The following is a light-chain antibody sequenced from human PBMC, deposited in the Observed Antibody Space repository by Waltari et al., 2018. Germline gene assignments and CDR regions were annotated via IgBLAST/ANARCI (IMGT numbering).Light chain of an antibody. CDR3: QSYDSSLSGWV. V-gene: IGLV1-40*01. CDR2: GNS. J-gene: IGLJ3*02. Sequence: QSVLTQPASVAGGPGQRVTIACPGSSCKLRAGDGGDWYQQLPGTAPKLLIYGNSNRPSGVPDRFSGSKSGTSASLAITGLQAEDEADYYCQSYDSSLSGWVFGGGTKLTVL. CDR1: SCKLRAGDG.